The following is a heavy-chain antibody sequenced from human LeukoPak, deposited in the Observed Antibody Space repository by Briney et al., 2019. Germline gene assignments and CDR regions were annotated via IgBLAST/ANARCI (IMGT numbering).Heavy chain of an antibody. V-gene: IGHV4-34*01. Sequence: SETLSLTCAVYGGSFSGYYWSWIRQPPGKGLEWIGEINHSGSTNYNPSLKSLVTISVDTSKNQFSLKLSSVTAADTAVYYCARAIYGGNSGFDYWGQGTLVTVSS. CDR1: GGSFSGYY. CDR3: ARAIYGGNSGFDY. J-gene: IGHJ4*02. D-gene: IGHD4-23*01. CDR2: INHSGST.